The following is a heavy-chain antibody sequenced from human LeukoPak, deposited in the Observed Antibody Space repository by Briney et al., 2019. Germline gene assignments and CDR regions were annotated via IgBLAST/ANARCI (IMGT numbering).Heavy chain of an antibody. CDR1: GYTFTSYY. D-gene: IGHD2-15*01. CDR2: IIPIFGTA. V-gene: IGHV1-69*06. Sequence: GASVKVSCKASGYTFTSYYMHWVRQAPGQGLEWMGGIIPIFGTANYAQKFQGRVTITADKSTSTAYMELSSLRSEDTAVYYCARAGGYCSAGSCYSWLDYWGQGTLVTVSS. J-gene: IGHJ4*02. CDR3: ARAGGYCSAGSCYSWLDY.